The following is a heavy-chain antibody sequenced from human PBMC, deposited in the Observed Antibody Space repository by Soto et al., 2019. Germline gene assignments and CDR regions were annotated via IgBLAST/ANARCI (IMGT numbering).Heavy chain of an antibody. CDR3: SRGTYYPQSSGLHADY. CDR1: GFTFNDYA. Sequence: GGSLRLSCATSGFTFNDYAMYWVRQAPGQGLEWVAMISSDGHHQFYVDNLRGRFTVSRDNSKNTLFLQMNSLRPEDTAVYYCSRGTYYPQSSGLHADYWGPGTVVTVSS. J-gene: IGHJ4*02. CDR2: ISSDGHHQ. D-gene: IGHD3-22*01. V-gene: IGHV3-30*03.